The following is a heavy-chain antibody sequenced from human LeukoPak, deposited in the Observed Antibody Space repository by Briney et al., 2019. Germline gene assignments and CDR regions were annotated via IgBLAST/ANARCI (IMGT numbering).Heavy chain of an antibody. CDR1: GGSISSYY. CDR3: AREGGDTAAPDAFDF. J-gene: IGHJ3*01. D-gene: IGHD5-18*01. Sequence: SETLSLTCSVSGGSISSYYWSWIRQAPGKGLEWIGYIYFDGTTNYSPSLKRRVTISLDTSKNQFSLKLRSVTAADTAVYYCAREGGDTAAPDAFDFWGQGRLVTVAS. CDR2: IYFDGTT. V-gene: IGHV4-59*01.